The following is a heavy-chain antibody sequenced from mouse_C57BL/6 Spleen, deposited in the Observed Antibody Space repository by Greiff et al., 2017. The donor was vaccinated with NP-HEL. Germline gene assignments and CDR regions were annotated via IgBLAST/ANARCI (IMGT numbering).Heavy chain of an antibody. CDR2: IDPSDSYT. CDR3: ARNWDVWYFDV. CDR1: GYTFTSYW. J-gene: IGHJ1*03. D-gene: IGHD4-1*01. Sequence: QVQLQQPGAELVMPGASVKLSCKASGYTFTSYWMHWVKQRPGQGLEWIGEIDPSDSYTNYNQKFKGKSTLTVDKSSSTAYMQLSSLTSGDSAVYYCARNWDVWYFDVWGTGTTVTVSS. V-gene: IGHV1-69*01.